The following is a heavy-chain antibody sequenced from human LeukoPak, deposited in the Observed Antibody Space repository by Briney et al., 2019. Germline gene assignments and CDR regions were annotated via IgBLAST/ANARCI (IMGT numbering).Heavy chain of an antibody. CDR3: ARLRRNSDSSGYYYYYDY. J-gene: IGHJ4*02. D-gene: IGHD3-22*01. Sequence: GGSLRLSCVASGYTFSSFSINWVRQAPGKGLERVSSISVRSNYIYYADSVRGRFIISRDDARNSLYLQMDSLRGDDTAVYYCARLRRNSDSSGYYYYYDYWGQGTLVTVSS. V-gene: IGHV3-21*01. CDR1: GYTFSSFS. CDR2: ISVRSNYI.